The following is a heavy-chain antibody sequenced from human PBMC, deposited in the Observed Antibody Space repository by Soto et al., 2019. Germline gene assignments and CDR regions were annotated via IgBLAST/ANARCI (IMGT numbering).Heavy chain of an antibody. J-gene: IGHJ6*03. CDR1: GYTFTSYG. CDR3: AIWQLVHYCYFLYV. Sequence: ASVKVSCKASGYTFTSYGISWVRQAPGQGLEWMGWISAYNGNTNYAQKLQGRVTMTTDTSTSTAYMELRSLRSDDTAVYYCAIWQLVHYCYFLYVRGKRTSVTVS. D-gene: IGHD6-6*01. V-gene: IGHV1-18*01. CDR2: ISAYNGNT.